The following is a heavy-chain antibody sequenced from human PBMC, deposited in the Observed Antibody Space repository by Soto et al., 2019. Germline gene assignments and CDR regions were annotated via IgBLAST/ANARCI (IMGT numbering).Heavy chain of an antibody. CDR1: GFTFDDYA. V-gene: IGHV3-9*01. Sequence: EVQLVESGGGLVQPGRSLRLSCAASGFTFDDYAMHWVRQAPGKGLEWVSGISWNSGSIGYADSVKGRFTISRDNANNSLYLQMNSLRAEDTALYYCAKGIVGATINWFDPWGQGTLVTVSS. CDR3: AKGIVGATINWFDP. CDR2: ISWNSGSI. D-gene: IGHD1-26*01. J-gene: IGHJ5*02.